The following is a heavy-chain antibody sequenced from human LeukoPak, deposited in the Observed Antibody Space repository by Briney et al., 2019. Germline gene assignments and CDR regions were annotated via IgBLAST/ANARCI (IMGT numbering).Heavy chain of an antibody. CDR1: GFPFSNYA. J-gene: IGHJ4*02. CDR2: ISGGGTAT. D-gene: IGHD1-14*01. CDR3: VKGGRTNSPLDY. V-gene: IGHV3-23*01. Sequence: PGGSLRLSCAASGFPFSNYAMTWVRQAPGGGLEWVSVISGGGTATYYADSVKGRLTISRDNSKNTLYLQMNSLRADDTAIYYCVKGGRTNSPLDYWGQGTLVTVSS.